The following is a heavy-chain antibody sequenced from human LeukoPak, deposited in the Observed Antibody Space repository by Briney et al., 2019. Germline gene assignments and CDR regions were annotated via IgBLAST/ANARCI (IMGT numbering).Heavy chain of an antibody. CDR3: ARESSGYYFGY. Sequence: GGSLRLSCAASGFTVSSNYMNWVRQAPGKGLEWVSVIYRDGSIYYAESVKGRFIISRDTSRNTLYLQMNTLRAEDTAVYYCARESSGYYFGYWGQGTLVTVSS. CDR2: IYRDGSI. J-gene: IGHJ4*02. D-gene: IGHD6-25*01. CDR1: GFTVSSNY. V-gene: IGHV3-53*01.